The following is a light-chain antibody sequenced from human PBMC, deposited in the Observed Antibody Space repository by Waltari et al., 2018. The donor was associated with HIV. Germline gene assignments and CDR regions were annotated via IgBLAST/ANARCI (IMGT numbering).Light chain of an antibody. J-gene: IGKJ5*01. CDR1: QLIVNY. CDR2: AAS. CDR3: QQSYRTPPT. Sequence: DIQITQSTSPMSASKGDSVTIPCRASQLIVNYLNWYQQKPGKAPKLLIFAASSLHSGVPSRFIGSGSGANFTLTISGLQPDDFATYYCQQSYRTPPTFGQGTRLDIK. V-gene: IGKV1-39*01.